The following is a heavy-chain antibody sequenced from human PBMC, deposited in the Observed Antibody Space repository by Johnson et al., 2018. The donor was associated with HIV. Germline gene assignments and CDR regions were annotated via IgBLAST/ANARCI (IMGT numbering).Heavy chain of an antibody. V-gene: IGHV3-23*04. CDR2: MRFSGG. CDR1: PFTFTNYA. D-gene: IGHD5-12*01. J-gene: IGHJ3*02. CDR3: AKDRPTIGYSGYDSPLPDAFDI. Sequence: VQLVESGGGLVQPGGSLRLSCGASPFTFTNYAMRWVRQAPVKGLDWVSVMRFSGGKGRFTISRDNSKNTLDLQMNRLRAEDTAVYYCAKDRPTIGYSGYDSPLPDAFDIWGQGTMVTVSS.